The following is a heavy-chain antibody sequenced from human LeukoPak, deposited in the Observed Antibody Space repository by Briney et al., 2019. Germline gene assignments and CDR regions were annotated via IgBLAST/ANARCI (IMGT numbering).Heavy chain of an antibody. CDR1: GYTFTNYG. V-gene: IGHV1-18*01. J-gene: IGHJ4*02. CDR3: GRGGWSGNYCVIDY. Sequence: GASVKVSCKASGYTFTNYGISWVRQAPGQGLEWMGRISAYKGNTNYAQKVQGRVTMTTDTSTSTAYMELRSLIFDDTAVYYCGRGGWSGNYCVIDYWGQGTLVTVSS. D-gene: IGHD1-26*01. CDR2: ISAYKGNT.